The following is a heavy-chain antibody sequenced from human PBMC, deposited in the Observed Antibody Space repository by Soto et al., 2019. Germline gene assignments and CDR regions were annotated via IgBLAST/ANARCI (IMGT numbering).Heavy chain of an antibody. D-gene: IGHD3-10*01. Sequence: QVQLVQSGAEVKKPGSSVKVSCKASGGTFSSYAISWVRQAPGQGLEWMGGIIPIFGTANYAQKFQGRVTITADESTSTAYMELSSLRSEDTAVYYCARDLNTMVRGVRSPYYYYGMDVWVQGTTVTVSS. CDR1: GGTFSSYA. J-gene: IGHJ6*02. CDR2: IIPIFGTA. V-gene: IGHV1-69*12. CDR3: ARDLNTMVRGVRSPYYYYGMDV.